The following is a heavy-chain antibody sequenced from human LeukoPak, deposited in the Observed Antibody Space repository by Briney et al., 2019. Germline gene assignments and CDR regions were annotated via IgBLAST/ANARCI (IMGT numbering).Heavy chain of an antibody. CDR3: AKDRPYGDSYYFDY. Sequence: GGSLRLSCAASGFTFSSYAMHWVRQAPGKGLEWVAVISYDGSNKYYADSVKGRFTISRDNSKNTLYLQMNSLRAEDTAVYYCAKDRPYGDSYYFDYWGQGTLVTVSS. CDR1: GFTFSSYA. V-gene: IGHV3-30-3*01. CDR2: ISYDGSNK. D-gene: IGHD4-17*01. J-gene: IGHJ4*02.